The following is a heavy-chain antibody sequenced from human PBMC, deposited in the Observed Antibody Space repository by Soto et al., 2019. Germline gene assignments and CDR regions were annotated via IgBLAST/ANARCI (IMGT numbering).Heavy chain of an antibody. J-gene: IGHJ6*02. CDR1: GGSISSSSYY. CDR2: IYYSGST. CDR3: ARHVAVGYYYYYYYGMDV. Sequence: SETLSLTCTVSGGSISSSSYYWGWIRQPPGKGLEWIGSIYYSGSTYYNPSLKSRVTISVDTSKNQFSLKLSSVTAADTAVYYCARHVAVGYYYYYYYGMDVWGQGTTVTVSS. V-gene: IGHV4-39*01. D-gene: IGHD2-15*01.